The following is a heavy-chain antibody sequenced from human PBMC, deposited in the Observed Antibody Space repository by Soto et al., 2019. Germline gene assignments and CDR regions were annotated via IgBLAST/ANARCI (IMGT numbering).Heavy chain of an antibody. V-gene: IGHV3-23*01. J-gene: IGHJ3*02. CDR1: GFTFSSYA. Sequence: EVQLLESGGGLVQPGGSLRLSCAASGFTFSSYAMSWVRQAPGKGLEWVSAISGSGGSTYYADSVKGRFTISRDTSKNTLYLQMNSLRADDTAVYYCAKDALSSSSGWSPADAFDIWGQGTMVTVSS. D-gene: IGHD6-19*01. CDR2: ISGSGGST. CDR3: AKDALSSSSGWSPADAFDI.